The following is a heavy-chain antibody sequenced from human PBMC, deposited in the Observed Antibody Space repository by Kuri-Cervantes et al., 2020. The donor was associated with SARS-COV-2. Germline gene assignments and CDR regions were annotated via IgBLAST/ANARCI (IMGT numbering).Heavy chain of an antibody. Sequence: GESLKIFCAASGFTFSSYGMHWVRQAPGKGLEWVAVKWYDGSNKYYADSVKGRFTISRNNAKNTLYLQMNSLRAEDTSVYYCARVEWYNWNLFDAFDIWGEGTMVTVSS. V-gene: IGHV3-33*08. D-gene: IGHD1-20*01. CDR1: GFTFSSYG. CDR3: ARVEWYNWNLFDAFDI. J-gene: IGHJ3*02. CDR2: KWYDGSNK.